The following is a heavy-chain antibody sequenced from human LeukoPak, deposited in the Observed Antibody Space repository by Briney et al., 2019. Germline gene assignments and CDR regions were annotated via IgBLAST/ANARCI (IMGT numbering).Heavy chain of an antibody. CDR1: GYTFTSYY. J-gene: IGHJ1*01. CDR2: INPSGGST. V-gene: IGHV1-46*01. CDR3: ARDRGPAAILGEYFQH. D-gene: IGHD2-2*02. Sequence: VASVKVSCKASGYTFTSYYMHWVRQAPGQGLEWMGIINPSGGSTSYAQKFQGRVTMTRDTSTSTVYMELSSLRSEDTAVYYCARDRGPAAILGEYFQHWGQGTLVTVSS.